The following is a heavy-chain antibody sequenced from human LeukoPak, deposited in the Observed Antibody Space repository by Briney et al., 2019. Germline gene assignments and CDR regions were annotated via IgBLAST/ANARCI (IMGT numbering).Heavy chain of an antibody. V-gene: IGHV3-53*01. J-gene: IGHJ3*01. CDR2: IYNDGST. CDR1: GFFVSSNY. Sequence: GGSLRLSCAASGFFVSSNYMSWVRQAPGKGLEWVSVIYNDGSTYYADSVEGRFTISRDDSKNSLHLQMHSLRAEDTAVYYCARDLVPYSNHAFDVWGQGTMVTVSS. D-gene: IGHD6-13*01. CDR3: ARDLVPYSNHAFDV.